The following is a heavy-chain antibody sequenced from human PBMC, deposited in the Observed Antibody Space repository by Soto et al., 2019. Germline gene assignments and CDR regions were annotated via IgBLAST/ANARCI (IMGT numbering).Heavy chain of an antibody. CDR3: ATYYFGSGSYYRFED. CDR2: ISASDGST. Sequence: ASVKVSCKASGYAFSFGFSWVRQAPLQGLEWMGWISASDGSTNSAQKFRGRISLTTDTSTNTAYLDLLSLTSDDTAVYFCATYYFGSGSYYRFEDWGQGTLVNVSS. CDR1: GYAFSFG. J-gene: IGHJ4*02. D-gene: IGHD3-10*01. V-gene: IGHV1-18*01.